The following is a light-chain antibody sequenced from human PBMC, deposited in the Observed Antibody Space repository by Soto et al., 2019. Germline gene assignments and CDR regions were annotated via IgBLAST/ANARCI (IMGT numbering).Light chain of an antibody. V-gene: IGKV1-12*01. CDR2: AAS. Sequence: DIQMTQSPSSVSASVGDRVTITCRASQDISSYLAWYQQKPGKAPILLIYAASSLHSGVPSRFGGSGSGTDFTRTISSLQPEDFATYYCQQDKSFPLTFGGGTKVEIK. J-gene: IGKJ4*01. CDR1: QDISSY. CDR3: QQDKSFPLT.